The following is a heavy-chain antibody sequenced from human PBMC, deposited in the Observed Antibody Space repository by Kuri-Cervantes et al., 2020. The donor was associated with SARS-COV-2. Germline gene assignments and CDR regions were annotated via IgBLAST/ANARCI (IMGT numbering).Heavy chain of an antibody. CDR1: GFTFSSYG. D-gene: IGHD5-24*01. CDR3: ARDPDGYIPNDAFDI. CDR2: IWYDGSNK. Sequence: GGSLRLSCAASGFTFSSYGMHWVRQAPGKGLEWVAVIWYDGSNKYYADSVKGRFTISRDNSKNTLYLQMNSLRAEDTAVYYCARDPDGYIPNDAFDIWGQGTMVTVSS. V-gene: IGHV3-33*01. J-gene: IGHJ3*02.